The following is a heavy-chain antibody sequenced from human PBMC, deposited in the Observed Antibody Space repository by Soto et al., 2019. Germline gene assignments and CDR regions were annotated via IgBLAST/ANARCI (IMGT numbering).Heavy chain of an antibody. Sequence: ASETLSLTCTVSGGSISSSSYYWGWIRQPPGKGLEWIGSIYYSGSTYYNPSLKSRVTISVDTSKNQFSLKLSSVTAADTAVYYCARHDDGYCSGGSCYPGLWFDPWGQGTLVTVSS. CDR2: IYYSGST. CDR1: GGSISSSSYY. CDR3: ARHDDGYCSGGSCYPGLWFDP. J-gene: IGHJ5*02. V-gene: IGHV4-39*01. D-gene: IGHD2-15*01.